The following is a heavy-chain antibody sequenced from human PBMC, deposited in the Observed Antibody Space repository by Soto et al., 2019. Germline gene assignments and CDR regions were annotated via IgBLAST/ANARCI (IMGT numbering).Heavy chain of an antibody. D-gene: IGHD5-12*01. CDR3: ARVRNSRDGSPFDY. J-gene: IGHJ4*02. CDR2: IYYSGST. CDR1: GGAISSDY. Sequence: PSETVSLTCTFSGGAISSDYWSWIRQPPGKGLEWIGYIYYSGSTNYNPSLKSRVTISVDTSKNQFSLKLSSVTAADTAVYYCARVRNSRDGSPFDYWGQGTLVTVSS. V-gene: IGHV4-59*01.